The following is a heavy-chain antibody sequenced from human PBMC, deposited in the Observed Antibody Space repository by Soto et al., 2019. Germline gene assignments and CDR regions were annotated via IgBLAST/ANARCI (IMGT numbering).Heavy chain of an antibody. CDR3: ARGYCGGDCYDY. CDR2: IYYSGST. Sequence: PSETLSLTCTVSGGSISSGGYYWSWIRQHPGKCLEWIGYIYYSGSTYYNPSLKSRVTIXXXTXXXXXSLXLXXVTXADTAVYYCARGYCGGDCYDYWGQGTLVTVS. V-gene: IGHV4-31*03. D-gene: IGHD2-21*01. J-gene: IGHJ4*02. CDR1: GGSISSGGYY.